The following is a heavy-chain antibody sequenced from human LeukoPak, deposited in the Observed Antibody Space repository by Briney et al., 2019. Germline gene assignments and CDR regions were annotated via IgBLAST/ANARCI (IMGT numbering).Heavy chain of an antibody. CDR2: IYSGGST. CDR3: ARDQDYYGSNYGMDV. V-gene: IGHV3-66*01. CDR1: GFTFNTYA. Sequence: GGSLRLSCAASGFTFNTYAMNWVRQAPGKGLEWVSVIYSGGSTYYADSVKGRFTISRDNSKNTLYLQMNSLRAEDTAVYYCARDQDYYGSNYGMDVWGQGTTVTVSS. J-gene: IGHJ6*02. D-gene: IGHD3-10*01.